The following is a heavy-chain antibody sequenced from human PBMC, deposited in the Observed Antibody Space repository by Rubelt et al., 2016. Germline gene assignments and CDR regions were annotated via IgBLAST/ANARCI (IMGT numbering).Heavy chain of an antibody. V-gene: IGHV4-39*01. Sequence: LQLPESGPGLVKPSETLSLTCTVSGGSISSSSYYWGWIRQPHGKGLEWIGSIYYSGRTYYNPSTELGVTISVDTSKNQFSRKRSSVTAADTAVYYCEQVPGLGSGSDRYYGMDVWGQGTTVTVSS. D-gene: IGHD3-10*01. CDR3: EQVPGLGSGSDRYYGMDV. J-gene: IGHJ6*02. CDR1: GGSISSSSYY. CDR2: IYYSGRT.